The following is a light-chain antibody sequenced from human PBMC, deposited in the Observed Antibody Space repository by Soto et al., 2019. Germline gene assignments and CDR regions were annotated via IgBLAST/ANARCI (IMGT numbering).Light chain of an antibody. J-gene: IGKJ4*01. V-gene: IGKV1-39*01. CDR1: QSISSY. CDR3: QQSYTTRPT. Sequence: DIQMTQSPSSLSASVGDRVTITCRASQSISSYVNWYQQKPGKAPKLLIYTASSLQTGVPSRFSGSGSGTDFTLTISSLQPEDFASYYCQQSYTTRPTFGGGTKVEIK. CDR2: TAS.